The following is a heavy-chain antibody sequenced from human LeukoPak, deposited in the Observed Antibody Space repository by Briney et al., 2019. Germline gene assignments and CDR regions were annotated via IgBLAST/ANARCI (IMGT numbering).Heavy chain of an antibody. Sequence: SVTVSFTASGGTFSSYAISWVRQAPGQGLEWMGGIIPIFGTANYAQKFQGRVTITADESTSTAYMELSSLRSEDTAVYYCARSRSIAVAGRREFDYWGQGTLVTVSS. V-gene: IGHV1-69*13. J-gene: IGHJ4*02. CDR2: IIPIFGTA. CDR3: ARSRSIAVAGRREFDY. CDR1: GGTFSSYA. D-gene: IGHD6-19*01.